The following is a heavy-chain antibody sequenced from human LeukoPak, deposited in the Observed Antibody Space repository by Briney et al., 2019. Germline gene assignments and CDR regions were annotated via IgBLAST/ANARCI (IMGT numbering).Heavy chain of an antibody. CDR1: GFTFSGSA. D-gene: IGHD1-26*01. CDR2: IRSKANSYAT. V-gene: IGHV3-73*01. J-gene: IGHJ6*03. CDR3: VRVGVGTTSRRYYYYYYMDV. Sequence: GGSLRLSCAASGFTFSGSAMHWVRQASGKGLEWVGRIRSKANSYATAYAASVKGRFTISRDNSKNTLYLQMGSLRAEDMAVYYCVRVGVGTTSRRYYYYYYMDVWGKGTTVTVSS.